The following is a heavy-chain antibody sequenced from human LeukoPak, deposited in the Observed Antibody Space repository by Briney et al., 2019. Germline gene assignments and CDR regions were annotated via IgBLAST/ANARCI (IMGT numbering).Heavy chain of an antibody. Sequence: PSETLSLTCTVSGYSISSGYYWGWIRQPPGKGLEWIGNIYPTGSTYYNPSLKSRVTISVDTSKNQFSLKVSSVSAADTAVYYCARAYSSSWCWNWFDPWGQGTLVTVSS. V-gene: IGHV4-38-2*02. CDR1: GYSISSGYY. D-gene: IGHD6-13*01. CDR2: IYPTGST. J-gene: IGHJ5*02. CDR3: ARAYSSSWCWNWFDP.